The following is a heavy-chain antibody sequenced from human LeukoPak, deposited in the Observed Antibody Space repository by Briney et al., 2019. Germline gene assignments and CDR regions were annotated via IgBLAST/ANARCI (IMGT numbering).Heavy chain of an antibody. CDR2: INPSGGST. Sequence: ASVKVSCKASGYTFTSYYMHWVRQAPGQGLEWMAIINPSGGSTSYAQKFQGRVTLTRDTSTSTVYMELNSLRSEDTAVYYCATIDILTGYSFLRWGQGTLVTVSS. V-gene: IGHV1-46*01. J-gene: IGHJ4*02. CDR1: GYTFTSYY. D-gene: IGHD3-9*01. CDR3: ATIDILTGYSFLR.